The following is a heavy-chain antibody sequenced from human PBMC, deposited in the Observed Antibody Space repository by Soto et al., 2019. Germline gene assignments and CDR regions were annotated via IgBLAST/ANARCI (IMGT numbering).Heavy chain of an antibody. D-gene: IGHD3-9*01. CDR2: ISSGSKTI. CDR3: AREDILGVRSFDY. CDR1: GFTFSGHS. J-gene: IGHJ4*02. Sequence: PGGSLRLSCAASGFTFSGHSVNWVRQAPGKGLEWVSYISSGSKTIYYAESVKGRFTVSRDNARNSQYLQMNSLRDEDTAVYYCAREDILGVRSFDYWGQGTLVTVS. V-gene: IGHV3-48*02.